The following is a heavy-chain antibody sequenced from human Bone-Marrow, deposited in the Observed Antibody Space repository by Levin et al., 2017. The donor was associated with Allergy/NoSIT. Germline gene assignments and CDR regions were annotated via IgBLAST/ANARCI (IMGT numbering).Heavy chain of an antibody. D-gene: IGHD2-8*02. CDR1: GFTFSIYS. CDR2: ISSSGSDM. V-gene: IGHV3-21*01. Sequence: GGSLRLSCTVSGFTFSIYSINWVRQAPGKGLEWVSSISSSGSDMYYVDSVKGRLTISRDNAKNSLTLQMNSLRAEDTAVYYCARGIIGDVRVAHKEAFDIWGQGTMVSVSS. CDR3: ARGIIGDVRVAHKEAFDI. J-gene: IGHJ3*02.